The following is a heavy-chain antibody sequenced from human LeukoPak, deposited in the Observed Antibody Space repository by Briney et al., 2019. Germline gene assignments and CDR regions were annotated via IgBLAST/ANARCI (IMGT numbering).Heavy chain of an antibody. Sequence: GGSLRLSCAASGFTFSSYSMNWVRQAPGKGLEWVSAISDSGANTYYADSVKGRFTVSRDNSKNTLYLQMNSLRAEDTAVYYCAKDSGSFDYWGQGTLVTVSS. CDR2: ISDSGANT. CDR3: AKDSGSFDY. V-gene: IGHV3-23*01. J-gene: IGHJ4*02. D-gene: IGHD1-26*01. CDR1: GFTFSSYS.